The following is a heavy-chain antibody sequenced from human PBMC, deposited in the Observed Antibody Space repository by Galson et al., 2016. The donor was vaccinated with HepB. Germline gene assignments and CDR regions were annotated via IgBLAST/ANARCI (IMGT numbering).Heavy chain of an antibody. Sequence: SVKVSCKASGYTFTTSGISWVRQAHGQGLEWMGWINAGNGNTKYSQKFQGRVTITRDTSASTAYMELSSLRSEDTAVYYCASDLVVVIVRKRYYYYYGMDVWGQGTTVTVSS. D-gene: IGHD5-12*01. V-gene: IGHV1-3*01. J-gene: IGHJ6*02. CDR1: GYTFTTSG. CDR2: INAGNGNT. CDR3: ASDLVVVIVRKRYYYYYGMDV.